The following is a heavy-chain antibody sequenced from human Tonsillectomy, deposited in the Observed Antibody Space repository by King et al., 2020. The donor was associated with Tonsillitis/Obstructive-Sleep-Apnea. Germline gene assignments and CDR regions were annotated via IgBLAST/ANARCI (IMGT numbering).Heavy chain of an antibody. CDR3: ARGTTYYDFWSGSVAFDI. D-gene: IGHD3-3*01. CDR2: IYSSGSI. V-gene: IGHV4-59*01. CDR1: GGSISSYY. Sequence: LQLQESGPGLVKSSETLSLTCTVSGGSISSYYWSWIRQPPGKGLEWIGYIYSSGSINYNPSLKSRVTLSVDTSKNQFSLKLSSVTAADTAVYYCARGTTYYDFWSGSVAFDIWDQGTMVTVSS. J-gene: IGHJ3*02.